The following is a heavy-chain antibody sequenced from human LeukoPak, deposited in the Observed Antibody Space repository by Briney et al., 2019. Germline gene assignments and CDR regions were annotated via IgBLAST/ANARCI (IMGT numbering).Heavy chain of an antibody. D-gene: IGHD6-19*01. J-gene: IGHJ6*02. CDR3: AREKYSSGWWDYYGMDV. CDR2: IIPIFGTA. CDR1: GGTFSSYA. V-gene: IGHV1-69*13. Sequence: SVKVSCKASGGTFSSYAISWVRQAPGQGLEWMGGIIPIFGTANYAQKFQGRVTITADESTSTAYMELSSLGSEDTAVYYCAREKYSSGWWDYYGMDVWGQGTTVTVSS.